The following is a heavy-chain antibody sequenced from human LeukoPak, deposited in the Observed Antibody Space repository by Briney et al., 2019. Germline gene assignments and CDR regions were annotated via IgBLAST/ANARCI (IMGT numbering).Heavy chain of an antibody. CDR1: GGSISSYY. J-gene: IGHJ4*02. CDR3: ARVQAYGGKGYFDY. CDR2: IYYSGST. D-gene: IGHD4-23*01. V-gene: IGHV4-59*01. Sequence: SETLSLTCTVSGGSISSYYCSWIRQPPGKGLEWMGYIYYSGSTNYNPSLKSRVTISVDTFKNQFSLKLRSVTAADTGVYYCARVQAYGGKGYFDYWGQGTLVTVSS.